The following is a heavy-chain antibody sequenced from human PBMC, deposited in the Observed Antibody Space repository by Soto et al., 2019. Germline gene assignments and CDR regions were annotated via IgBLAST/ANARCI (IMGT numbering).Heavy chain of an antibody. Sequence: QVQLVQSGAEVKKPGSSVKVSCKASGGTFSSYAISWVRQAPGQGLEWMGGIIPIFGTANYAQKIKARVTITADESTSTAYMELSSLRSEDTAVYYCATSWELPRDDAFDIWGQGTMVTVSS. J-gene: IGHJ3*02. D-gene: IGHD1-26*01. V-gene: IGHV1-69*01. CDR1: GGTFSSYA. CDR3: ATSWELPRDDAFDI. CDR2: IIPIFGTA.